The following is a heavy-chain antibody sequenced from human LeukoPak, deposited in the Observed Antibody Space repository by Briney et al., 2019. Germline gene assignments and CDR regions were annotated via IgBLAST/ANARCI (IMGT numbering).Heavy chain of an antibody. V-gene: IGHV1-8*01. D-gene: IGHD3-3*01. CDR1: GYTFTSYD. CDR3: ARDRRVYDFWSGYPLGYYGMDV. J-gene: IGHJ6*02. CDR2: MNPNSGNT. Sequence: ASVKVSCKASGYTFTSYDINWVRQATGQGLEWMGWMNPNSGNTAYAQKFQGRVTMTRNTSISTAYMELSSLRSEDTAVYYCARDRRVYDFWSGYPLGYYGMDVWGQGTTVTVSS.